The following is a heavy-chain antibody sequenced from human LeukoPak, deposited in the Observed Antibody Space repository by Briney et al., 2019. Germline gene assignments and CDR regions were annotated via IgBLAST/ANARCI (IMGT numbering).Heavy chain of an antibody. J-gene: IGHJ4*02. CDR3: ARDNYGSGSYYKGGIDY. V-gene: IGHV1-46*01. Sequence: ASVKVSCKASGYTFTSYYMHWVRQAPGQGLEWMGIINPSGGSTSYAQKFQGRVTMTRDTSTSTVYMELSSLRSEDTAVYYCARDNYGSGSYYKGGIDYWGQGTLATVSS. CDR1: GYTFTSYY. D-gene: IGHD3-10*01. CDR2: INPSGGST.